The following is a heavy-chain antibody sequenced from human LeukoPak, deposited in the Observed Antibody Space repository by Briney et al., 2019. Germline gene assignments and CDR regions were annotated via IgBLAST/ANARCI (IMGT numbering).Heavy chain of an antibody. CDR2: IIPIFGTA. D-gene: IGHD6-19*01. CDR3: ARGVAGYISWNWFDP. Sequence: ASVKVSCKASGGTFSSYAISWVRQAPGQGLEWMGGIIPIFGTANYAQKFQGRVTITADESTSTAYMELSSLRSEDTAAYYCARGVAGYISWNWFDPWGQGTLVTVSS. J-gene: IGHJ5*02. V-gene: IGHV1-69*01. CDR1: GGTFSSYA.